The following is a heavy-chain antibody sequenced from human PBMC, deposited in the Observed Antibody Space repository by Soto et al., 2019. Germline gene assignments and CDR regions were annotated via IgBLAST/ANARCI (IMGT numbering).Heavy chain of an antibody. Sequence: QVQLVQSGAEVKKPGASVKVSCKASGYTFTRYDINWVRQATGQGLEWMGWMNPNSGNTGYAQKFQGRVTMTRNTSISTAYMKLSSMRSEDTAVYYCARGSSGSYEFDYWGQGTLVTVSS. CDR3: ARGSSGSYEFDY. V-gene: IGHV1-8*01. CDR1: GYTFTRYD. J-gene: IGHJ4*02. D-gene: IGHD1-26*01. CDR2: MNPNSGNT.